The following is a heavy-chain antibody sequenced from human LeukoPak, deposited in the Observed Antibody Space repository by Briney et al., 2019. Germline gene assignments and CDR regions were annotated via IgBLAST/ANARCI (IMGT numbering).Heavy chain of an antibody. CDR3: AKDLSSSWHLTCDY. Sequence: ETLSLTCTVSGGSISSSSYYWGWVRQAPGKGLEWVSAITGGGGTTYYADSVKGRFTISRDNSRNTLYLQIYSLRAEDTAVYYCAKDLSSSWHLTCDYWGQGTLVTVSS. J-gene: IGHJ4*02. D-gene: IGHD6-13*01. V-gene: IGHV3-23*01. CDR1: GGSISSSSYY. CDR2: ITGGGGTT.